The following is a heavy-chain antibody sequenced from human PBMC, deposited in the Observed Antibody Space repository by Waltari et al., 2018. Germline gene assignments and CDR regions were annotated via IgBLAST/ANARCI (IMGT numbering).Heavy chain of an antibody. V-gene: IGHV4-39*07. J-gene: IGHJ3*02. CDR3: AREVGGSSWSTTPRGDAFDS. D-gene: IGHD6-13*01. CDR1: GDSIGSGYYY. CDR2: IYFAGST. Sequence: QLQLRESGPGLLKPSETLSLTCSVSGDSIGSGYYYWGWIRQAPGKGLEWVGSIYFAGSTSYNPSLKSRLTTSVDASNNQFSLRLSSVTAADTGVYYCAREVGGSSWSTTPRGDAFDSWGQGTMVTVSS.